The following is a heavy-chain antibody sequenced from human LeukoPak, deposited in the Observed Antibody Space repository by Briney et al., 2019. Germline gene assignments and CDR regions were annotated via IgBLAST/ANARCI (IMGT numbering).Heavy chain of an antibody. V-gene: IGHV3-30*03. Sequence: GGSLRLSCAASGFTFSSYGMHWVRQAPGKGLEWVAVISYDGSNKYYADSVKGRFTISRDHSKNTLYLQMNSLRGEDTAVYYCASAEGRTWGQGTLVTVSS. CDR3: ASAEGRT. J-gene: IGHJ4*02. CDR1: GFTFSSYG. CDR2: ISYDGSNK. D-gene: IGHD1-14*01.